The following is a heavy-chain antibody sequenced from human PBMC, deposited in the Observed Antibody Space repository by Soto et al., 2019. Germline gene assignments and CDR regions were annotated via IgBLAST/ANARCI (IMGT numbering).Heavy chain of an antibody. CDR1: GFTFSSYS. V-gene: IGHV3-21*01. Sequence: EVQLVESGGGLVKPGGSLRLSCAASGFTFSSYSMNWVRQAPGKGLEWVSSISSSSSYIYYADSVKGRFTISRDNAKNSLYLQMNSLRAEDTAVYYCARGYDFWSTPVDYWGQGTLVTVSS. D-gene: IGHD3-3*01. J-gene: IGHJ4*02. CDR3: ARGYDFWSTPVDY. CDR2: ISSSSSYI.